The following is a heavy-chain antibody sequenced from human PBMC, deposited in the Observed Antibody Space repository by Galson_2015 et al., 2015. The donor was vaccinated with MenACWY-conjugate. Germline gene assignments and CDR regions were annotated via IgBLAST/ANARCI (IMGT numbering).Heavy chain of an antibody. CDR3: ARGGYYFDY. V-gene: IGHV4-59*01. J-gene: IGHJ4*02. CDR1: GGSISNYY. CDR2: IYYSGGT. Sequence: SETLSLTCTVSGGSISNYYWSWIRQPPGKGLEWIGYIYYSGGTNLNPSLTSRLTISVDTSNNQFSLKLTSVTAADTAVYYCARGGYYFDYWGQGTLVTVSS. D-gene: IGHD6-13*01.